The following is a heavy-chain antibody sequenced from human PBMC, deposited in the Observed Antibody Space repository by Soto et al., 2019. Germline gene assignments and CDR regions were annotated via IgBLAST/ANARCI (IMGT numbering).Heavy chain of an antibody. J-gene: IGHJ4*02. V-gene: IGHV4-30-4*01. Sequence: SLTCTLSCDSISSDAYYCNWIRHPPGKGLEWIGYIYYSGSTYYNPSLKSRVSISIDTSKNQFSLELNSVTAADTTVYFCATELSGYSYGPGDLYWGQGTLVTVSS. CDR1: CDSISSDAYY. D-gene: IGHD5-18*01. CDR2: IYYSGST. CDR3: ATELSGYSYGPGDLY.